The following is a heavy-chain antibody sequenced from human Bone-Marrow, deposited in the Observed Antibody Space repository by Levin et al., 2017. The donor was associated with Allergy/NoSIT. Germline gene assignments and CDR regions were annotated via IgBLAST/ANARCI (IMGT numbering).Heavy chain of an antibody. J-gene: IGHJ4*02. D-gene: IGHD3-3*01. CDR3: ATIQGGGTIVGVVPPIDY. CDR2: IYYSGST. Sequence: SETLSLTCTVSGGSISSSSYYWGWIRQPPGKGLEWIGSIYYSGSTYYNPSLKSRVTISVDTSKNQFSLKLSSVTAADTAVYYCATIQGGGTIVGVVPPIDYWGQGTLVTVSS. CDR1: GGSISSSSYY. V-gene: IGHV4-39*07.